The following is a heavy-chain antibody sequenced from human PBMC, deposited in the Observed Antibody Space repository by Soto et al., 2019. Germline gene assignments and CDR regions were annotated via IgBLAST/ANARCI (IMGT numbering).Heavy chain of an antibody. CDR1: GFTFSTYW. CDR2: IKQDGSEK. J-gene: IGHJ6*02. V-gene: IGHV3-7*01. Sequence: GGSLRLSCAASGFTFSTYWMNWVRQAPGKGLEWVANIKQDGSEKYYVDSVKGRFAISRDNAKDSLFLQMNNLRAEDTAVYYCVRDWSTFWGMDFWGPGTTLTVSS. CDR3: VRDWSTFWGMDF.